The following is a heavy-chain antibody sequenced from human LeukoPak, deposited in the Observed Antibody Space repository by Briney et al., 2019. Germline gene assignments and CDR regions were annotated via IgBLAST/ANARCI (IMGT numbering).Heavy chain of an antibody. V-gene: IGHV3-7*01. CDR3: ARDGRVVLDY. CDR2: MNLDGSEK. J-gene: IGHJ4*02. Sequence: GGSLRLSCTASGLTFSSYWMSWVRQAPGKGLEWVANMNLDGSEKYYVNSVKGRFTISRDSGKNSLFLQMNSLRAEDTAVYYCARDGRVVLDYWGLGTLVTVSS. D-gene: IGHD3-3*02. CDR1: GLTFSSYW.